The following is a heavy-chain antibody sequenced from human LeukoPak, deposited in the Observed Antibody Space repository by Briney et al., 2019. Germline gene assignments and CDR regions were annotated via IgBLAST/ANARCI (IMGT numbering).Heavy chain of an antibody. D-gene: IGHD3-10*01. CDR3: ARDTLTMVRGDLGY. CDR1: GYTFTTYG. J-gene: IGHJ4*02. CDR2: ISAYNGNT. Sequence: ASVKVSCKASGYTFTTYGISWVRQAPGQGLERMGWISAYNGNTNYAQKLQGRVTMTTDTSTSTAYMELRSLRSDDTAVYYCARDTLTMVRGDLGYWGQGTLVTVSS. V-gene: IGHV1-18*01.